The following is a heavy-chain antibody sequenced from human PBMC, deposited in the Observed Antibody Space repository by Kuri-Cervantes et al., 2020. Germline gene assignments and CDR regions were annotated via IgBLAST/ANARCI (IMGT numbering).Heavy chain of an antibody. CDR3: TTDQSSSSAYYYYYYMDV. Sequence: GESLKISCAASGFTFSSYEMNWVRQAPGKGLEWVSYISTSGSTIYYSDSVKGRFTISRDNAKNSLYLQMNSLRAEDTAVYYCTTDQSSSSAYYYYYYMDVWGKGTTVTVSS. V-gene: IGHV3-48*03. J-gene: IGHJ6*03. D-gene: IGHD6-6*01. CDR1: GFTFSSYE. CDR2: ISTSGSTI.